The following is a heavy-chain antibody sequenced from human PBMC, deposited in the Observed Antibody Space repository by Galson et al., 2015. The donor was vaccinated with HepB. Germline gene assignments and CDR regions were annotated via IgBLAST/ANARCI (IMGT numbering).Heavy chain of an antibody. Sequence: SVKVSCKASGYTFTSYGISWVRQAPGQGLEWMGWISAYNGNTNYAQELQGRVTMTTDTSTSTAYMELRSLRSDDTAVYYCAREPNSSGWYGGAFDIWGQGTMVTVSS. CDR1: GYTFTSYG. D-gene: IGHD6-19*01. CDR2: ISAYNGNT. V-gene: IGHV1-18*04. CDR3: AREPNSSGWYGGAFDI. J-gene: IGHJ3*02.